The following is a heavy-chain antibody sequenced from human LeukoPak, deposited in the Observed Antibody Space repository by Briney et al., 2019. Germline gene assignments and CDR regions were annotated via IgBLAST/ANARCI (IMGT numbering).Heavy chain of an antibody. D-gene: IGHD1-26*01. CDR3: AKGKVVGATSYYFDY. J-gene: IGHJ4*02. CDR1: GLTVSSNY. V-gene: IGHV3-66*02. CDR2: IYSGGGT. Sequence: PGGSLRLSCAASGLTVSSNYMSWVRQAPGKGLEWVSVIYSGGGTYYADSVKGRFTISRDNAKNSLFLQMNSLRAEDTAVYYCAKGKVVGATSYYFDYWGQGTLVTVSS.